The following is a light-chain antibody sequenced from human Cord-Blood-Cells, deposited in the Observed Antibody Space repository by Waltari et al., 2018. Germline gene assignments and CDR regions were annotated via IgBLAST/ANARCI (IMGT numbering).Light chain of an antibody. Sequence: TQMTQSPSTLPASVGDRVTITCRASQSISSWLAWYQQKPGKAPKLLIYDASSLESGVPSRFSGSGSGTEFTLTISSLQPDDFATYYCQQYNSFWTFGQGTKVEIK. V-gene: IGKV1-5*01. J-gene: IGKJ1*01. CDR1: QSISSW. CDR2: DAS. CDR3: QQYNSFWT.